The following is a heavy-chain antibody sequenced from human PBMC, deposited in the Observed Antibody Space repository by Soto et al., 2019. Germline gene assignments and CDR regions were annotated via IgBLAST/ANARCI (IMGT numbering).Heavy chain of an antibody. J-gene: IGHJ6*02. V-gene: IGHV3-11*03. CDR1: GVTFSDYY. CDR3: ARHVRYCSGGSCSTVYYGMDV. D-gene: IGHD2-15*01. CDR2: ISGSSSFI. Sequence: GGSPRLSCAASGVTFSDYYMSWIRQAPGKGLEWVSYISGSSSFINYADSVKGRFTISRDNAENSLYLQMNSLRTEDTAVYYCARHVRYCSGGSCSTVYYGMDVWGQGTTVTVSS.